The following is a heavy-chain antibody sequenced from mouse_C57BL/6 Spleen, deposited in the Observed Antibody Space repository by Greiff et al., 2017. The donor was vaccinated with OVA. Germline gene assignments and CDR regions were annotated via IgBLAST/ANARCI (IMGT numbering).Heavy chain of an antibody. CDR2: IHPNSGST. J-gene: IGHJ3*01. Sequence: QVQLQQPGAELVKPGASVKLSCKASGYTFTSYWMHWVKQRPGQGLEWIGMIHPNSGSTNYNEKFKGKATFTADTSSNTAYMQLSSLTTEDSAIYYCARRDYGSGTYWGQGTLVTVSA. D-gene: IGHD1-1*01. V-gene: IGHV1-64*01. CDR1: GYTFTSYW. CDR3: ARRDYGSGTY.